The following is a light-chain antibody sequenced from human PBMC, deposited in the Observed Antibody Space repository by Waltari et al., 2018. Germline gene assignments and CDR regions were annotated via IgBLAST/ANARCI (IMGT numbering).Light chain of an antibody. CDR3: SSFSTSSTLLL. J-gene: IGLJ2*01. V-gene: IGLV2-14*01. CDR2: EVT. Sequence: QSALSQPASVSGSPGQSISISCTGTSSDVGGHNYVSWYQQHPGKAPKLLIYEVTNRPSGVSNRFSGSKSGNAASRTIAGLQAEDEGDYYCSSFSTSSTLLLFGGGTKLTVL. CDR1: SSDVGGHNY.